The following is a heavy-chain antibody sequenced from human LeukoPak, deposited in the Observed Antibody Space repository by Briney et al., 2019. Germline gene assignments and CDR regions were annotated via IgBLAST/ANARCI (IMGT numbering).Heavy chain of an antibody. D-gene: IGHD4-17*01. J-gene: IGHJ4*02. Sequence: ASVKVSCKASGYTFTGYYIHWVRQAPGQGLEWMGWINTNTGNPTYAQGFTGRFVFSLDTSVSTAYLQISSLKAEDTAVYYCAREVSDYGDYYFDYWGQGTLVTVSS. CDR1: GYTFTGYY. CDR2: INTNTGNP. V-gene: IGHV7-4-1*02. CDR3: AREVSDYGDYYFDY.